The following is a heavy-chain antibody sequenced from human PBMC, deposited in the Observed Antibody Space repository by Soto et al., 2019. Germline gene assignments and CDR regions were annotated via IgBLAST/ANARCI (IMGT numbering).Heavy chain of an antibody. D-gene: IGHD3-3*02. V-gene: IGHV4-34*01. J-gene: IGHJ6*03. CDR2: INHSGST. CDR3: ARLRQAPRIFGVVGYYYYYMDV. CDR1: GGSFSGYY. Sequence: SETLSLTCAVYGGSFSGYYWSWIRQPPGKGLEWIGEINHSGSTNYNPSLKSRVTISVDTSKNQFSLKLSSVTAADTAVYYCARLRQAPRIFGVVGYYYYYMDVWGKGTTVTVSS.